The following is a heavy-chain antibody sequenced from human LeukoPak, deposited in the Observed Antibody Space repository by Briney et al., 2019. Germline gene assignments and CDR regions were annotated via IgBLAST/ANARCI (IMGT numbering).Heavy chain of an antibody. J-gene: IGHJ5*02. CDR1: GDSISSYY. D-gene: IGHD3-9*01. V-gene: IGHV4-59*08. CDR2: IYYSGST. Sequence: SETLSLTCTVFGDSISSYYWSWIRQAPGKGLEWIGSIYYSGSTNYNPSLKSRVTISVDTSKNQFSLKLSSVTAADTAVYYCARHGFDRLLSVELRYFDWLLPYNWFDPWGQGTLVTVSS. CDR3: ARHGFDRLLSVELRYFDWLLPYNWFDP.